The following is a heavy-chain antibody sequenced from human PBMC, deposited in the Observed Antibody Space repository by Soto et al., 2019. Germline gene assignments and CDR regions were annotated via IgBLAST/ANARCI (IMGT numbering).Heavy chain of an antibody. CDR1: GFTFTRYS. V-gene: IGHV3-21*06. J-gene: IGHJ4*02. Sequence: GGSLRLSCAASGFTFTRYSMSWVRQAPGKGLEWVSSISSTTNYIYYGDSMKGRFTISRDNAKNSLYLEMNSLRAEDTAVYYCARESEDLTSNFDCWGQGTLVTVSS. CDR3: ARESEDLTSNFDC. CDR2: ISSTTNYI.